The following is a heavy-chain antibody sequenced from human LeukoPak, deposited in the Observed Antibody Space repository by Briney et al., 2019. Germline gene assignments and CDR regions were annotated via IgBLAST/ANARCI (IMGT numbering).Heavy chain of an antibody. V-gene: IGHV4-59*01. J-gene: IGHJ5*02. CDR1: GGSISSYY. Sequence: SETLSLTCTVSGGSISSYYWSWIRQPPGKGLEWIGYIYYSGSTNYNPSLKSRVTISVDTSKNQFSLKLCSVTAADTAVYYCARVPSNYDWSGFDPWGQGTLVTVSS. D-gene: IGHD3-3*01. CDR3: ARVPSNYDWSGFDP. CDR2: IYYSGST.